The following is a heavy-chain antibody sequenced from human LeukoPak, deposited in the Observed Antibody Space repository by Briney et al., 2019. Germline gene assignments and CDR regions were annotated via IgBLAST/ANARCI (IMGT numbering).Heavy chain of an antibody. CDR3: AKDMEGDYYDSSGYVY. Sequence: GGSLRLSCAASGFTFDDYAMHWVRQAPGKGLEWVWGISWNSGSIGYADSVKGRFTISGDNAKNSLYLHMNSLRAEDMALYYCAKDMEGDYYDSSGYVYWGQGTLVTVSS. V-gene: IGHV3-9*03. D-gene: IGHD3-22*01. CDR2: ISWNSGSI. CDR1: GFTFDDYA. J-gene: IGHJ4*02.